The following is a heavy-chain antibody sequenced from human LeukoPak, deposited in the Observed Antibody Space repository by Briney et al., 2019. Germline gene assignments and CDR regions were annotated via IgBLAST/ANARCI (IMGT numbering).Heavy chain of an antibody. CDR3: ARFDILTGYYNPYYYYGMDV. CDR1: GGTFSSYA. D-gene: IGHD3-9*01. Sequence: SVKVSCKASGGTFSSYAISWVRQAPGQGLGWMGRIIPILGIANYARKFQGRVTITADKSTSTAYMELSSLRSEDPAVYYCARFDILTGYYNPYYYYGMDVWGQGTTVTVSS. CDR2: IIPILGIA. V-gene: IGHV1-69*04. J-gene: IGHJ6*02.